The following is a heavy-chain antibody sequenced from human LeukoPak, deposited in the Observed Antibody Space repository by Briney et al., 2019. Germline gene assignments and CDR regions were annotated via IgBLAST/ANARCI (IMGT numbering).Heavy chain of an antibody. CDR1: GFTFSSYA. D-gene: IGHD3-3*01. J-gene: IGHJ4*02. CDR2: ISGSGGST. Sequence: GVSLRLSCAASGFTFSSYAMSWVRQAPGKGLEWVSAISGSGGSTYYADSVKGRFTISRDNSKNTLYLQMNSLRAEDTAVYYCAKDMGLFGVVLSWGQGTLVTVSS. CDR3: AKDMGLFGVVLS. V-gene: IGHV3-23*01.